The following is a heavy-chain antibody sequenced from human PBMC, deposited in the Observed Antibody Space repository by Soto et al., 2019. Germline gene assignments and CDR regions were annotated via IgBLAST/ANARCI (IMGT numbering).Heavy chain of an antibody. D-gene: IGHD5-12*01. Sequence: QVQLVQSGAEVKKPGASVKVSCKASGYTFTSYAMHWVRQAPGQRLEWMGWINAGNGNTKYSQKFQGRVTITRDTSASTAYMELSSLRSEDTAVYYCARRASDYDHYYYYYYMDVWGKGTTVTVSS. J-gene: IGHJ6*03. V-gene: IGHV1-3*01. CDR2: INAGNGNT. CDR1: GYTFTSYA. CDR3: ARRASDYDHYYYYYYMDV.